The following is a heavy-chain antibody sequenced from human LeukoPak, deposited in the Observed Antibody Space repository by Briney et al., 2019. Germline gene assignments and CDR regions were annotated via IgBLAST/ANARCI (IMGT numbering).Heavy chain of an antibody. V-gene: IGHV3-11*01. CDR1: GFTFSDYY. J-gene: IGHJ6*03. CDR3: AREGSGWRYYYYYYMDV. D-gene: IGHD6-19*01. Sequence: GGSLRLSCAASGFTFSDYYMSWLRQAPGKGLEWVSYISSSGSTIYYADSVKGRYTISRDNAKNSLYLQMNSLRAEDTAVYYCAREGSGWRYYYYYYMDVWGKGTTVTVSS. CDR2: ISSSGSTI.